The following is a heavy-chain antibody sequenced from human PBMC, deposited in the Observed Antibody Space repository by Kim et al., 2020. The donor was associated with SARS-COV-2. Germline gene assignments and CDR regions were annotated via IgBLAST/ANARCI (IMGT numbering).Heavy chain of an antibody. D-gene: IGHD3-22*01. J-gene: IGHJ5*02. CDR1: GGSISSYY. CDR2: SYYSGST. V-gene: IGHV4-59*01. CDR3: ARATINYGCSGFYSNWFVP. Sequence: SETLSLTCTVSGGSISSYYWSWIRQPPGTGLERVGYSYYSGSTNYNSSLKSRVTISVDTSTNKFSLKLSIVTAAATDAAYCARATINYGCSGFYSNWFVP.